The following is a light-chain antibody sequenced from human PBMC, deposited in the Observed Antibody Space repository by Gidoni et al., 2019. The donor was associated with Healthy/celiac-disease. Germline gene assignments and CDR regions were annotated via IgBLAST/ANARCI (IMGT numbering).Light chain of an antibody. CDR2: DAS. Sequence: EIVLTQSPATLSLSPGERATLSCRASQSVSSYLAWYQQKPGQAPRLLISDASNRATGIPARFSGSGSGTDFTLTISSLEPEDFAVYYCQQRSNRKLTFGGGTKVEIK. CDR3: QQRSNRKLT. V-gene: IGKV3-11*01. CDR1: QSVSSY. J-gene: IGKJ4*01.